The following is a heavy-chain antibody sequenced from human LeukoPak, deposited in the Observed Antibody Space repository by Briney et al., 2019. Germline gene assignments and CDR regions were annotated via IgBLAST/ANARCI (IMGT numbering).Heavy chain of an antibody. CDR3: ARYWVTTQYNWFDP. V-gene: IGHV4-4*07. J-gene: IGHJ5*02. D-gene: IGHD4-17*01. CDR2: IYTSGST. CDR1: GGSISSYY. Sequence: SETLSLTCTVSGGSISSYYWSWIRQPAGKGREWIGRIYTSGSTNYNPSLKSRVTMSVDTSKNQFSLKLSSVTAADTAVYYCARYWVTTQYNWFDPWGQGTLVTVSS.